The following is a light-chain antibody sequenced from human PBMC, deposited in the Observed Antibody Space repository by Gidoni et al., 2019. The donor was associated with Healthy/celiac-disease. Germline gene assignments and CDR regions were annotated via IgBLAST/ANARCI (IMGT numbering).Light chain of an antibody. CDR3: CSYAGSYTLV. CDR1: SSDVGGYNY. J-gene: IGLJ2*01. Sequence: QSALTQPRSVSGSPGQSVTISCTGTSSDVGGYNYVSWNQQHPGKAPKLMIYDVSKRPSGVPDRFSGSKSGNTASLTISGLQAEDEAEYYCCSYAGSYTLVFGGGTKRTVL. V-gene: IGLV2-11*01. CDR2: DVS.